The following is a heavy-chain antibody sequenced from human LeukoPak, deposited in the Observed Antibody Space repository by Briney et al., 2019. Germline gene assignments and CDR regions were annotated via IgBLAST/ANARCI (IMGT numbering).Heavy chain of an antibody. J-gene: IGHJ4*02. Sequence: ASVKVSCKASGYTFTSYGISWVRQAPGQGLEWMGWISAYNGNTSYAQKLQGRVTMTTDTSTSTAYMELRSLRSDDTAVYYCARVLSGWYGGDYFDYWGQGTLVTVSS. V-gene: IGHV1-18*01. CDR1: GYTFTSYG. CDR2: ISAYNGNT. D-gene: IGHD6-19*01. CDR3: ARVLSGWYGGDYFDY.